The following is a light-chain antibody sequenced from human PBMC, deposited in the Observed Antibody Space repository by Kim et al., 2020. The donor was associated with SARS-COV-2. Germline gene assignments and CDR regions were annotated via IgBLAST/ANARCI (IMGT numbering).Light chain of an antibody. CDR3: AAWDDSLSGVV. CDR2: RNN. Sequence: QSVLTQPPSASGTPGQRVTISCSGSSSNIGSNYVYWYQQLPGTAPKLHIYRNNQRPSGVPDRFSGSKSGTSASLAISGLRSEDEADYYCAAWDDSLSGVVFGEGTQLTVL. CDR1: SSNIGSNY. J-gene: IGLJ2*01. V-gene: IGLV1-47*01.